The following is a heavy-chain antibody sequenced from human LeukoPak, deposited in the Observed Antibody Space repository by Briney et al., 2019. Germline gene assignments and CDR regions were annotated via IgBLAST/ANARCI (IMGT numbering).Heavy chain of an antibody. CDR3: AKGHYGSGSYYIEYFQH. D-gene: IGHD3-10*01. J-gene: IGHJ1*01. CDR2: ISGSGGST. Sequence: GGSLLLSCAASGFTFSSYAMSWVRQAPGKGLEWVSAISGSGGSTYYADSVKGRFTISRDNSKNTLYLQMNSLRAEDTAVYYCAKGHYGSGSYYIEYFQHWGQGTLVTVSS. CDR1: GFTFSSYA. V-gene: IGHV3-23*01.